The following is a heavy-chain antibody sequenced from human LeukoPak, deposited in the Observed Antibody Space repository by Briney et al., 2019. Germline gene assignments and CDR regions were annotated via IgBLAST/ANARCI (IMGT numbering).Heavy chain of an antibody. Sequence: GGPLRLSCAASGFTFNNYGMHWVRQAPGKGLEWVAVISYDGRNIHYPDSVKCRFTISRDISTDTLWLQMDSLRTEDTAVYDCAKGPLRGTAAAIDYWGQGALVTVSS. V-gene: IGHV3-30*18. CDR3: AKGPLRGTAAAIDY. J-gene: IGHJ4*02. D-gene: IGHD2-2*01. CDR2: ISYDGRNI. CDR1: GFTFNNYG.